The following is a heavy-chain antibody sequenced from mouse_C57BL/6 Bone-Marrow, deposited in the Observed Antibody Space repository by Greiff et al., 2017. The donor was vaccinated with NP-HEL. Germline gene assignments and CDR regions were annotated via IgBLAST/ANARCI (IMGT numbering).Heavy chain of an antibody. V-gene: IGHV1-54*01. D-gene: IGHD1-1*01. CDR3: AREDYYGSSYDFDV. Sequence: VQLQQSGAELVRPGTSVKVSCKASGYAFTNYLIEWVKQRPGQGLEWIGVINPGSGGTNYNEKFKGKATLTADKSSSTAYMQLSSLTSEDSAVYFCAREDYYGSSYDFDVWGTGTTVTVSS. CDR2: INPGSGGT. J-gene: IGHJ1*03. CDR1: GYAFTNYL.